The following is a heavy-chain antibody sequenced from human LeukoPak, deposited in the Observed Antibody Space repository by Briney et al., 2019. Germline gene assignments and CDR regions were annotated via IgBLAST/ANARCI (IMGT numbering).Heavy chain of an antibody. J-gene: IGHJ6*03. CDR1: GFTFSSYA. Sequence: PGGSLRLSCAASGFTFSSYAMSWVRQAPGKGLEWVSAISGSGGSTYYADSVKGRFTISRDNSKNTLYLQMNSLRAEDTAVYYCAKAGIVLRLLNYYYYMDVWGKGTTVTVSS. D-gene: IGHD2-8*01. CDR3: AKAGIVLRLLNYYYYMDV. CDR2: ISGSGGST. V-gene: IGHV3-23*01.